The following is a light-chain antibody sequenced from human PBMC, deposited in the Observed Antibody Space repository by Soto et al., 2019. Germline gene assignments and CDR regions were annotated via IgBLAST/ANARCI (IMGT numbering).Light chain of an antibody. V-gene: IGLV1-44*01. CDR3: AAWDDSLNGHV. J-gene: IGLJ1*01. CDR1: SSNIGTNP. Sequence: QSVLTQPPSASGTPGQRVTISCSGSSSNIGTNPVNWYQQLPGTAPKLLIYTNYQRPSGVPDRFSGSKSGTSASLAISGLQSEDEADYYCAAWDDSLNGHVFGTGSKFT. CDR2: TNY.